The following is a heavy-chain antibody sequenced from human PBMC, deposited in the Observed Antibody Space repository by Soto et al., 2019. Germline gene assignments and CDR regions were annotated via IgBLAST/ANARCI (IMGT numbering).Heavy chain of an antibody. Sequence: EVQVLESGGGLGQPGGSLRLSCAASGFTFSSYAMSWVRQAPGKGLEWVSTISSSGGNTYYAESVKGRFTISRDNSTNPMYLQMNSLRGEDTAIYYCAKVKQSVIYWGQGTLVIVSS. CDR3: AKVKQSVIY. V-gene: IGHV3-23*01. CDR1: GFTFSSYA. D-gene: IGHD2-21*01. CDR2: ISSSGGNT. J-gene: IGHJ4*02.